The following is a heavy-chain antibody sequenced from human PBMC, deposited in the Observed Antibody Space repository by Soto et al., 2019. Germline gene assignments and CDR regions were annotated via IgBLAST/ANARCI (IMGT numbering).Heavy chain of an antibody. CDR2: IYYSGST. CDR3: ARHDWNGVDY. D-gene: IGHD1-1*01. CDR1: GGSISRHSYY. V-gene: IGHV4-39*01. Sequence: QMQLQESGPGLVKPSETLSLTCTVSGGSISRHSYYWGWIRQPPGKGLEWIGSIYYSGSTFYNPSRKRRVTIALDTSKNQFSLKLSSVTAADTAVYYCARHDWNGVDYWGQGTLVTVSS. J-gene: IGHJ4*02.